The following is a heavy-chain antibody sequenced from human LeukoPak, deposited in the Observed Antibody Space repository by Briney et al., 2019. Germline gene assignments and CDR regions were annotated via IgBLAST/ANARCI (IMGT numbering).Heavy chain of an antibody. V-gene: IGHV3-23*01. CDR3: ARAEDPLFDY. J-gene: IGHJ4*02. CDR1: GFTFSSYA. CDR2: ISGSGGST. Sequence: PGGSLRLSCAASGFTFSSYAMSWVRQAPGKGLQWVSAISGSGGSTYYADSVKGRFTISRDNAKYTLYLQMNSLRAEDTAVYYCARAEDPLFDYWGQGTLVTVSS.